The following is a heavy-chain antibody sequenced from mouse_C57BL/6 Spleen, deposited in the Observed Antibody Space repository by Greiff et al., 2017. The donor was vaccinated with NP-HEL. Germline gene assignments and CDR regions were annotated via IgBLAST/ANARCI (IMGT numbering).Heavy chain of an antibody. J-gene: IGHJ4*01. CDR3: ARKYRGAMDY. CDR1: GFTFSDYY. D-gene: IGHD5-1*01. V-gene: IGHV5-16*01. CDR2: INYDGSST. Sequence: EVQLVESEGGLVQPGSSMKLSCTASGFTFSDYYMAWVRQVPEKGLEWVANINYDGSSTYYLDSLKSRFIISRDNAKNSLYLQMSSLKSEDTATYYCARKYRGAMDYWGQGTSVTVSS.